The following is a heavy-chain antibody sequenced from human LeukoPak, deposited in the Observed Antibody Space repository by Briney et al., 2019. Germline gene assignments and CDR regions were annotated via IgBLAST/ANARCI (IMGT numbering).Heavy chain of an antibody. CDR3: AKAHSSSSWFFAY. J-gene: IGHJ4*02. Sequence: GGSLRLSCAASGFTFSSYAMSWVRQAPGGGLGWVSTISSSGGNTYYADSVKGRFTISRDNSKNTLYLQMNSLRAEDTAVYYCAKAHSSSSWFFAYWGQGTLVTVSS. D-gene: IGHD6-13*01. V-gene: IGHV3-23*01. CDR2: ISSSGGNT. CDR1: GFTFSSYA.